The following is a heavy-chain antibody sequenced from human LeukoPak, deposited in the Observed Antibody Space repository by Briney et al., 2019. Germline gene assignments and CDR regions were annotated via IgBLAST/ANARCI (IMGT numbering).Heavy chain of an antibody. Sequence: PSQTLSLTRAVSGGSISSGGYSWSWIRQPPGKGLEWIGYIYHSGSTYYNPSLKSRVTISVDRSKNQFSLKLSSVTAADTAVYYCARGRYCSGGSCYSADPLDYWGQGTLVTVSS. CDR2: IYHSGST. V-gene: IGHV4-30-2*01. CDR1: GGSISSGGYS. D-gene: IGHD2-15*01. J-gene: IGHJ4*02. CDR3: ARGRYCSGGSCYSADPLDY.